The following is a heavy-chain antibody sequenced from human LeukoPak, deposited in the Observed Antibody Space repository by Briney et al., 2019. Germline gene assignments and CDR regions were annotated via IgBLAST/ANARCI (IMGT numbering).Heavy chain of an antibody. CDR3: ARGAIVVVPAAIPYYYYYMDV. J-gene: IGHJ6*03. V-gene: IGHV4-30-4*01. D-gene: IGHD2-2*01. CDR2: IYYSGST. Sequence: SETLSLTCTVSGGSISSGDYYWSWIRQPPGKGLEWIGYIYYSGSTYYNPSLKSRVTISVDTSKNQFSLKLSSVTAADTAVYYCARGAIVVVPAAIPYYYYYMDVWGKGTTVTVSS. CDR1: GGSISSGDYY.